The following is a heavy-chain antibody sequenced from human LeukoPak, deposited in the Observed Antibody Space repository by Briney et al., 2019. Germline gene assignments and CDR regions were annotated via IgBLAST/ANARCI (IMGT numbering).Heavy chain of an antibody. CDR1: PFTSSGHW. J-gene: IGHJ6*02. Sequence: GGSLRLSCAASPFTSSGHWMSWVRQAPGKGLEWVAYIKEDGSEKYYLDSVKGRFTISRDNAKNSLHLQINSLRVEDTAVYYCARNSFAELMLLGSAYGMDVWGQGTTVTVSS. D-gene: IGHD1-7*01. CDR3: ARNSFAELMLLGSAYGMDV. V-gene: IGHV3-7*01. CDR2: IKEDGSEK.